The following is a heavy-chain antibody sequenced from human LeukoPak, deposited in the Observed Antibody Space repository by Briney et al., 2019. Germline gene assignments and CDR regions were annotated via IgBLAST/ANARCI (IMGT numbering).Heavy chain of an antibody. D-gene: IGHD3-22*01. CDR3: AKDHWDSSDYPY. CDR1: GFTFSSYA. V-gene: IGHV3-23*01. CDR2: ISGSGGRT. Sequence: GGSLRLSYAASGFTFSSYAMSWVRQAPGKGLEWVSAISGSGGRTYYADSVKGRFTISRDNSKNTLYLQMNSLRAEDTAVYYCAKDHWDSSDYPYWGQGTLVTVSS. J-gene: IGHJ4*02.